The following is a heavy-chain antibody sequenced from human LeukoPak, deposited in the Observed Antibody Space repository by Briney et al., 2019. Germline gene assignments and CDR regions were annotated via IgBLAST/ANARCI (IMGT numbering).Heavy chain of an antibody. D-gene: IGHD1-26*01. V-gene: IGHV3-30*03. CDR2: ISYDGSNK. CDR1: GFTFSSYG. J-gene: IGHJ4*02. Sequence: GGSLRLSCAASGFTFSSYGMHWVRQAPGKGLEWVAVISYDGSNKYYADSVKGRFTISRDNAKDSLYLQMNSLRDEDTAVYYCASSGSYRFDYWGQGTLVTVSS. CDR3: ASSGSYRFDY.